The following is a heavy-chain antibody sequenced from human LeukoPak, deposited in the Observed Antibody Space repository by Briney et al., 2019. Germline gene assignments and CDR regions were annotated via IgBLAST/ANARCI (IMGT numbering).Heavy chain of an antibody. Sequence: GGSLRLSCAASGFTFSDYYMSWIRQAPGKGLEWVSYISSSGSTIYYADSVKGRFTISRDNAKNSLYLQMNSLKTEDTAVYYCTRDAGPSTLDPAFDIWGQGTMVTVSS. D-gene: IGHD3/OR15-3a*01. CDR1: GFTFSDYY. CDR3: TRDAGPSTLDPAFDI. V-gene: IGHV3-11*01. CDR2: ISSSGSTI. J-gene: IGHJ3*02.